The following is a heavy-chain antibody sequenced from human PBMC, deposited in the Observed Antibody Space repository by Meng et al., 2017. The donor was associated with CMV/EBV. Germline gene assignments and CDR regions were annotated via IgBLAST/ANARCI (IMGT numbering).Heavy chain of an antibody. D-gene: IGHD3-22*01. J-gene: IGHJ6*02. Sequence: SETLSLTCTVSGGSISSSSYYWGWIRQPPGKGLEWIGSIYYSGSTYYNPSLKSRVTISVDTSKNQFSLKLSSVTAADTAVYYCARGNGYYYDSSGYPLYYYYYGMDVWGQGTTVTVSS. V-gene: IGHV4-39*07. CDR2: IYYSGST. CDR1: GGSISSSSYY. CDR3: ARGNGYYYDSSGYPLYYYYYGMDV.